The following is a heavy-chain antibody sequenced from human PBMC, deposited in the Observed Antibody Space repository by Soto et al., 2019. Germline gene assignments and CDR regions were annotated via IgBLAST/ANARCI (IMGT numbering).Heavy chain of an antibody. J-gene: IGHJ6*02. Sequence: QVQLVQSGAEVKKPGSSVKVSCKASGGTFSSYAISWVRQAPGQGLEWMGGIIPIFGTANYAQKFQGRVTITADDSTSTAYMDLSSLRSEDTAVYYCARDLPGYCSGGSCYSGYYYYGMDVWGQGTTVTVSS. V-gene: IGHV1-69*01. CDR2: IIPIFGTA. CDR1: GGTFSSYA. D-gene: IGHD2-15*01. CDR3: ARDLPGYCSGGSCYSGYYYYGMDV.